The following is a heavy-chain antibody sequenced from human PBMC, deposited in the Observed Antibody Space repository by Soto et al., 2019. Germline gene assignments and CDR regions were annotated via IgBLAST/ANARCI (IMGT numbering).Heavy chain of an antibody. V-gene: IGHV3-23*01. Sequence: EMQLLESGGGLVQPGGSLRLSCAASGFTFSSFAMSWVRQAPGKGLDWVSAISGSGGSTYSAASVKGRFTISRDNSKNTLDLQMSSLRAEDTAVYYCARGFSAGKGSPPDFCGQGSLVTVSS. CDR3: ARGFSAGKGSPPDF. J-gene: IGHJ4*02. CDR1: GFTFSSFA. D-gene: IGHD6-13*01. CDR2: ISGSGGST.